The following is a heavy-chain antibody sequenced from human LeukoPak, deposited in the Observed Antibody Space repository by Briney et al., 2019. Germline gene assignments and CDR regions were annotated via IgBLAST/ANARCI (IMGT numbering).Heavy chain of an antibody. Sequence: GGSLRLSCAASGFTVSSNHMSWVRQAPGKGLEWISVMYSGGSTYYADSVKGRFTISRDNSKNTLYLQMNSLRAEDTAVYYCAKALASGYYDSRAYHYWGQGTLVTVSS. J-gene: IGHJ4*02. D-gene: IGHD3-22*01. CDR3: AKALASGYYDSRAYHY. CDR1: GFTVSSNH. V-gene: IGHV3-53*01. CDR2: MYSGGST.